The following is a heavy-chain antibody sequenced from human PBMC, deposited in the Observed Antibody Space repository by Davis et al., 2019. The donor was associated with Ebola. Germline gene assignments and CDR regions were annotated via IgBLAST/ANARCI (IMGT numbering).Heavy chain of an antibody. CDR1: GGSISSYY. D-gene: IGHD3-9*01. CDR2: IYYSGST. V-gene: IGHV4-59*08. CDR3: ARLYYDILTGYSKEYNFDY. Sequence: MPSETLSLTCTVSGGSISSYYWSWIRQPPGKGLEWIGYIYYSGSTNYNPSLKSRVTISVDTSKNQFSLKLSSVTAADTAVYYCARLYYDILTGYSKEYNFDYWGQGTLVTVSS. J-gene: IGHJ4*02.